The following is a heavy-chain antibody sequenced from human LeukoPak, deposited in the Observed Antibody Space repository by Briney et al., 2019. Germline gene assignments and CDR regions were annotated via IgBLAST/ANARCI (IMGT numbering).Heavy chain of an antibody. Sequence: RXAPGKGLEWVAVISYDGSNKYYADSVKGRFTISRDNSKNTLYLQMNSLRAEDTAVYYCALRHGDYWGQGTLVTVSS. CDR2: ISYDGSNK. J-gene: IGHJ4*02. V-gene: IGHV3-30*03. CDR3: ALRHGDY.